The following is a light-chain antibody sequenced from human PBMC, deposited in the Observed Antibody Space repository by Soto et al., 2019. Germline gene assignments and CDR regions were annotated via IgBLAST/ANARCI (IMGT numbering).Light chain of an antibody. V-gene: IGKV1-5*03. Sequence: DIHMTQSPSTLSASVGDRVTITCRASQSISSWLAWYQQKPGKAPKLLIYKASSLESGVPSRFSGSGSGTEFSLTMSRRHNDEFPNQYCQQDNRYRGTGGRGTKV. CDR3: QQDNRYRGT. J-gene: IGKJ1*01. CDR1: QSISSW. CDR2: KAS.